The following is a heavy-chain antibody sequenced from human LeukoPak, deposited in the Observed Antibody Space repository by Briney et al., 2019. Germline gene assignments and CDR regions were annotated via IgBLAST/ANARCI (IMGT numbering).Heavy chain of an antibody. CDR1: GYTFTSYG. Sequence: EASVKVSCKASGYTFTSYGISWVRQAPGQGLEWMGWISAYNGNTNYAQKLQGRVTMTTDTSTSTAYMELRSLRSDDTAVYYCASSPDDIAAAGSIWFDPWGQGTLVTVSS. D-gene: IGHD6-13*01. J-gene: IGHJ5*02. CDR2: ISAYNGNT. CDR3: ASSPDDIAAAGSIWFDP. V-gene: IGHV1-18*01.